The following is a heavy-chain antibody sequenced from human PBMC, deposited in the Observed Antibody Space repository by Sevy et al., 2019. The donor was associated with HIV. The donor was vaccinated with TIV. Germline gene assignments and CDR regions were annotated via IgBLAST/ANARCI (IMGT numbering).Heavy chain of an antibody. V-gene: IGHV3-11*01. D-gene: IGHD5-18*01. J-gene: IGHJ4*02. CDR2: ISSRGSTI. CDR3: ARVRYTYGSYYFDY. CDR1: EFTFSDYY. Sequence: GGSLRLSCAASEFTFSDYYISWIRQAPGKGLEWVTYISSRGSTIYYADSVKGRFTISRDNAKNSLYLQMNSLRAGDTAVYYCARVRYTYGSYYFDYWGQGTLVTVSS.